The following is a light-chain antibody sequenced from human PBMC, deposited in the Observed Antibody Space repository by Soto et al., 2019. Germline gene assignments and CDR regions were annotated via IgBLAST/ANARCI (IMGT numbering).Light chain of an antibody. Sequence: DIQMTQSPSSLSAAVGDRVTIACRASQNINTYLNWYQQKPGKAPKLLIFDVSSLESGVPSRFSGSGSGAEFTLTISSLQPDDFATYYCQQYNSYPWTFGQGTKVDIK. CDR2: DVS. CDR3: QQYNSYPWT. J-gene: IGKJ1*01. V-gene: IGKV1-5*01. CDR1: QNINTY.